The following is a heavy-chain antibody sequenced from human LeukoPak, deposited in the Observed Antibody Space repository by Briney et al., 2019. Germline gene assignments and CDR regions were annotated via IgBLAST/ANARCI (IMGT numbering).Heavy chain of an antibody. CDR3: VRDRDSTGYYDY. V-gene: IGHV3-30*04. D-gene: IGHD3-22*01. J-gene: IGHJ4*02. CDR2: VSDDGNNI. Sequence: GGSLRLSCAASGFTFSNYPMHWVRQAPGKGLEWVAVVSDDGNNIYYADSVKGRFTSSRDNSKNTLYLQTNSLRAEDTALYYCVRDRDSTGYYDYWGQGTLVTVSS. CDR1: GFTFSNYP.